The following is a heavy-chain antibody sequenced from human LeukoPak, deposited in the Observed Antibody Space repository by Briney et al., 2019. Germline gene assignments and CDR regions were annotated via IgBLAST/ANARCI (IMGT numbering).Heavy chain of an antibody. CDR2: ISSSSSYI. CDR1: GFTVSSNY. CDR3: ARASTVNYMDV. J-gene: IGHJ6*03. D-gene: IGHD4-11*01. Sequence: GGSLRLSCAASGFTVSSNYMSWVRQAPGKGLEWVSSISSSSSYIYYADSVKGRFTISRDNAKNSLYLQMNSLRAEDTAVYYCARASTVNYMDVWGKGTTVTVSS. V-gene: IGHV3-21*01.